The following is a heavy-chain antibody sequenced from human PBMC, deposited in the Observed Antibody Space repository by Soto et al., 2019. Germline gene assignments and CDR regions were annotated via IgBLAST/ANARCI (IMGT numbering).Heavy chain of an antibody. J-gene: IGHJ6*02. Sequence: GGSLRLSCAASGFTFSSYSMNWVRQAPGKGLEWVSSISSSSSYIYYADSVKGRFTISRDNAKNSLYLQMNSLRAEDTAVYYCARDSDCSGGSCYSDSYYYGMDVWGQGTTVTVSS. D-gene: IGHD2-15*01. CDR1: GFTFSSYS. V-gene: IGHV3-21*01. CDR2: ISSSSSYI. CDR3: ARDSDCSGGSCYSDSYYYGMDV.